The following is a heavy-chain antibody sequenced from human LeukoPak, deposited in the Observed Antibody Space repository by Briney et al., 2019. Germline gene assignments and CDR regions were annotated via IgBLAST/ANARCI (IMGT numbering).Heavy chain of an antibody. D-gene: IGHD3-3*01. V-gene: IGHV4-61*02. Sequence: PSETLSLTCTVSGGSISSGSYYWSWIRQPAGKGLEWIGRIYTSGSTNYNPSLKSQVTISVDTSKNQFSLKLSSVTAADTAVYYCAREVTIFGVVTDDAFDIWGQGTMVTVSS. J-gene: IGHJ3*02. CDR2: IYTSGST. CDR3: AREVTIFGVVTDDAFDI. CDR1: GGSISSGSYY.